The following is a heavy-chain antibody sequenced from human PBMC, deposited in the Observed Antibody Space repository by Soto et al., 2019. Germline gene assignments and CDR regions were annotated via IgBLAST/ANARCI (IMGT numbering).Heavy chain of an antibody. CDR1: GFTVSSNY. D-gene: IGHD4-17*01. CDR3: ARERLRCGQDTGLNIDY. J-gene: IGHJ4*01. V-gene: IGHV3-53*01. CDR2: IYSGGST. Sequence: PGGSLRLSCAASGFTVSSNYMSWVRQAPGKGLEWVSVIYSGGSTYYADSVKGRFTISRDNSKNTLYLQMNSLRAEDTAVYYCARERLRCGQDTGLNIDYWGQGTLVTVSS.